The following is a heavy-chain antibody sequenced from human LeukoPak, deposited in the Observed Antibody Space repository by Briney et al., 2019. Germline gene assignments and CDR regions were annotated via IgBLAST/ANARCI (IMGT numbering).Heavy chain of an antibody. CDR1: GGTFSSYA. D-gene: IGHD6-19*01. V-gene: IGHV1-69*05. J-gene: IGHJ4*02. Sequence: GSSVKVSCKASGGTFSSYAISWVRQAPGQGLEWMGGIIPIFGTANYAQKFQGRVTITRDTSASTAYMELSSLRSEDTAVYYCARGGGSGWRYFDYWGQGTLVTVSS. CDR3: ARGGGSGWRYFDY. CDR2: IIPIFGTA.